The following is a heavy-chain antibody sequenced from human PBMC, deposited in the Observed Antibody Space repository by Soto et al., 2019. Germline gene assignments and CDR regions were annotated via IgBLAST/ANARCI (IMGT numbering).Heavy chain of an antibody. Sequence: SQTLSLTCTVSGGSISSYYWSWIRQPPGKGLEWIGYIYYSGSTNYNPSLKSRVTISVDTSKNQFSLKLSSVTAADTAVYYCATGWAEAGNWDDVFDIWGQGTMVTVPS. CDR1: GGSISSYY. CDR3: ATGWAEAGNWDDVFDI. V-gene: IGHV4-59*01. CDR2: IYYSGST. J-gene: IGHJ3*02. D-gene: IGHD6-13*01.